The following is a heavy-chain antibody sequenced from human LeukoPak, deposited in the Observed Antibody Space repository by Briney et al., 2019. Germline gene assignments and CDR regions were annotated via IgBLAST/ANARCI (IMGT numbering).Heavy chain of an antibody. D-gene: IGHD5-18*01. CDR1: GGSFSGYY. J-gene: IGHJ2*01. CDR3: ARKRDRIHLWHFDL. CDR2: INHSGST. Sequence: PSETLSLTCAVYGGSFSGYYWSWIRQPPGKGLEWIGEINHSGSTNYNPSLKSRVTISVDTSKNQFSLKLSSVTAADTAVYYCARKRDRIHLWHFDLWGRGTLVTVSS. V-gene: IGHV4-34*01.